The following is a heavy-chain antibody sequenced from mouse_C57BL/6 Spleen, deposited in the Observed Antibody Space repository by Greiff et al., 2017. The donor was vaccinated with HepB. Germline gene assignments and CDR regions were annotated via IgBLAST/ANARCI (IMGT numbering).Heavy chain of an antibody. V-gene: IGHV5-9-1*02. CDR1: GFTFSSYA. Sequence: EVKLQESGEGLVKPGGSLKLSCAASGFTFSSYAMSWVRQTPEKRLEWVAYISSGGDYIYYADTVKGRFTISRDNARNTLYLQMSSLKSEDTAMYYCTRDSNNYFDYWGQGTTLTVSS. J-gene: IGHJ2*01. D-gene: IGHD2-5*01. CDR3: TRDSNNYFDY. CDR2: ISSGGDYI.